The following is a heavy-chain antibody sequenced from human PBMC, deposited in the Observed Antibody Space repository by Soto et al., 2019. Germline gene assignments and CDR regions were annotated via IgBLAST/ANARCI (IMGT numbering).Heavy chain of an antibody. CDR2: ISHDGIRK. V-gene: IGHV3-30*03. CDR1: GFAFRSCA. J-gene: IGHJ4*02. D-gene: IGHD6-13*01. CDR3: VRDHTGTWSFDY. Sequence: PGGSLRLSCESSGFAFRSCAMHWVRQAPGRGLEWVAFISHDGIRKYYADSVKGRFIISRDDSKTTSFLQLNSLTAEDTALYYCVRDHTGTWSFDYWGQGALVTVSS.